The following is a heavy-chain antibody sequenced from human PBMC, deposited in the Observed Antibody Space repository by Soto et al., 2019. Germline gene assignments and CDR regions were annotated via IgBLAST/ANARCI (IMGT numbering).Heavy chain of an antibody. V-gene: IGHV3-30*18. D-gene: IGHD1-26*01. Sequence: GGSLRLSCAASGFTFSHYSMNWVRQAPGKGLEWVAVISYDGSNKYYADSVKGRLTISRDNSKNTLYLQMNSLRAEDTAVYYCAKEGDHGHGSSMGDYWGQGTLVTVSS. CDR3: AKEGDHGHGSSMGDY. CDR2: ISYDGSNK. CDR1: GFTFSHYS. J-gene: IGHJ4*02.